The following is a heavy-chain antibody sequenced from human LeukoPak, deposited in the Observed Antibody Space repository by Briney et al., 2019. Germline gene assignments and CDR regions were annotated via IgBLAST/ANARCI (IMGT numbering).Heavy chain of an antibody. D-gene: IGHD3-10*01. CDR3: ARDSGTTGEVKFDP. V-gene: IGHV4-59*12. CDR2: IYYSGST. CDR1: GGSISSYY. J-gene: IGHJ5*02. Sequence: SETLSLTCTVSGGSISSYYWSWIRQPPGKGLEWIGYIYYSGSTNYNPSLKSRVTISVDTSKNQFSLNLISVTAADTAVYYCARDSGTTGEVKFDPWGQGTLVTVSS.